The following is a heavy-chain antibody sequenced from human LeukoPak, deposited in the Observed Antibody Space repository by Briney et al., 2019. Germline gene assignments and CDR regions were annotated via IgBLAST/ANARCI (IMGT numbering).Heavy chain of an antibody. Sequence: GGSLRLSCAASGFTFSGSAMHWVRQASGKGLEWVGRIRSKANSYATAYAASVKGRFTISRDDSKNTAYLQMNSLKTEDTAVYYCTSSIVGATTVDYWGQGTLVTVSS. D-gene: IGHD1-26*01. V-gene: IGHV3-73*01. CDR3: TSSIVGATTVDY. CDR2: IRSKANSYAT. CDR1: GFTFSGSA. J-gene: IGHJ4*02.